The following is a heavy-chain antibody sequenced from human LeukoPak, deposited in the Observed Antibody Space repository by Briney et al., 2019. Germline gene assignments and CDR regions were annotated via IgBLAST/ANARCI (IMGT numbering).Heavy chain of an antibody. D-gene: IGHD3-10*01. CDR1: AYGSTSHW. Sequence: ESLQFSSTGSAYGSTSHWNGWGRRVPRKGLEWMGIVNPYDSSTKYSPSFQGQVIISADKSNTNAYLQWSCLKASDTAVYYCARQRWTRGGRSSFDYWGQGALVTVSS. CDR2: VNPYDSST. CDR3: ARQRWTRGGRSSFDY. J-gene: IGHJ4*02. V-gene: IGHV5-51*01.